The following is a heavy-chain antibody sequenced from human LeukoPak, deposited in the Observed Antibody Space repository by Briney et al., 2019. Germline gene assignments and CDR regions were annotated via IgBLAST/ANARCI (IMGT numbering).Heavy chain of an antibody. CDR1: VGSFSGYY. V-gene: IGHV4-34*01. CDR2: ISHSGST. J-gene: IGHJ6*02. CDR3: ARGVTSALSYYYGLDI. D-gene: IGHD2/OR15-2a*01. Sequence: SETLSLTCAVYVGSFSGYYWSWIRQTPGKGLEWIGEISHSGSTSYNPSLESRVTISVVPSKNQFSLNLNSVTAADTAVYYCARGVTSALSYYYGLDIWGQGTTVTVSS.